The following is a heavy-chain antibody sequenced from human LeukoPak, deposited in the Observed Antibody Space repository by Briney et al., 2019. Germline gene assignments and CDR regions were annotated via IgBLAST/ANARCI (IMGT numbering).Heavy chain of an antibody. J-gene: IGHJ4*02. Sequence: GGSLRLSCAASGFTFSSYAMSWVRQAPGKGLECISGFSGSGGSTYYADSVKGRFTISRDNSKNTLYLQMNSLRAEDTAVYYCAKDHLPGIVVADRDYWGQGTLVTVSS. D-gene: IGHD6-19*01. V-gene: IGHV3-23*01. CDR1: GFTFSSYA. CDR2: FSGSGGST. CDR3: AKDHLPGIVVADRDY.